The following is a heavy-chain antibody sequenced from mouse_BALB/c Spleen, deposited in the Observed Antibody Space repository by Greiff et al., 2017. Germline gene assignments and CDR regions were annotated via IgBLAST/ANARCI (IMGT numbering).Heavy chain of an antibody. CDR1: GYSITSDYA. V-gene: IGHV3-2*02. D-gene: IGHD2-3*01. CDR2: ISYSGST. CDR3: ARGGLLQDYAMDY. Sequence: ESGPGLVKPSQSLSLTCTVTGYSITSDYAWNWIRQFPGNKLEWMGYISYSGSTSYNPSLKSRISITRDTSKNQFFLQLNSVTTEDTATYYCARGGLLQDYAMDYWGQGTSVTVSS. J-gene: IGHJ4*01.